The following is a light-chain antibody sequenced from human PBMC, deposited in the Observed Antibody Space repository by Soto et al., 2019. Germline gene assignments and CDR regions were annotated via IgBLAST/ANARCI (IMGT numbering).Light chain of an antibody. CDR1: QSVSNN. Sequence: EIVMMQSAATLSVSPGERGTLSCRASQSVSNNLAWYQQKPGQAPRLLIYGASSRATGIPDRFSGSGPGTDFTLTISRLEPEDFAVYYCQQYGRSLITFGQGTRLEIK. V-gene: IGKV3-20*01. CDR3: QQYGRSLIT. CDR2: GAS. J-gene: IGKJ5*01.